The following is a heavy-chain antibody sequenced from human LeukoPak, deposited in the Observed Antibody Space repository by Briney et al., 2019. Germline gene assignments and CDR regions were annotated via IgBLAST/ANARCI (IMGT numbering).Heavy chain of an antibody. V-gene: IGHV4-59*01. J-gene: IGHJ3*02. CDR2: IYYSGST. CDR3: ARYSGSWGAFDI. Sequence: SETLSLTCTVSGGSISSYYWSWIRQPPGKGLEWIGYIYYSGSTNYNPSLKSRVTISVDTSKNQFSLKLSSVTAADTAVYYCARYSGSWGAFDIRGQGTMVTVSS. D-gene: IGHD1-26*01. CDR1: GGSISSYY.